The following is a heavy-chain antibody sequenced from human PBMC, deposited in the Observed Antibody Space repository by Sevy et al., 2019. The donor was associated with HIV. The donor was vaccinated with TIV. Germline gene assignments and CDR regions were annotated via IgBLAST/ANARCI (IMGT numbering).Heavy chain of an antibody. J-gene: IGHJ4*02. V-gene: IGHV3-23*01. D-gene: IGHD6-19*01. CDR1: RFTFSSYA. Sequence: GGSLRLSCAASRFTFSSYAMSWVRLAPGKGLEWVSTVSGSGETTYHADSVKGRFTISRDNSKNTLFLQLNSLRAEDTAVYYCAKAGKAVAGTVYFDYWGQGTLVTVSS. CDR2: VSGSGETT. CDR3: AKAGKAVAGTVYFDY.